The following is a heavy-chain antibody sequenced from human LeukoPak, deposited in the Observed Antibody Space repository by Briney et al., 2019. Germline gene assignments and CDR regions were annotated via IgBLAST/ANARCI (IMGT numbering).Heavy chain of an antibody. CDR3: ASDIVATSGDF. D-gene: IGHD5-12*01. CDR1: GFTFSDYY. CDR2: ITSSGDNI. Sequence: GGSLRLSCAASGFTFSDYYMSWIRQAPGKGLEWVAYITSSGDNIYYADSVKGRFTISRDNAKDALFLRMSSLRVEDTATYYCASDIVATSGDFWGQGTLVSVSS. V-gene: IGHV3-11*01. J-gene: IGHJ4*02.